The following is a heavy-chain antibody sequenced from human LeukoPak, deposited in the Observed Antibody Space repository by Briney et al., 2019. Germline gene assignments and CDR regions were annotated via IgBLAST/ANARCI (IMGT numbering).Heavy chain of an antibody. Sequence: GGSLRLSCAASGFTFSSYEMNWVRQAPGKGLEWVSYISSSGSTIYYADSVKGRFTISRDNAKNSLYLQMNSLRAEDTAVYYCARGYYDSSGYYPFDYWGQGTLVTVPS. CDR1: GFTFSSYE. CDR3: ARGYYDSSGYYPFDY. V-gene: IGHV3-48*03. CDR2: ISSSGSTI. J-gene: IGHJ4*02. D-gene: IGHD3-22*01.